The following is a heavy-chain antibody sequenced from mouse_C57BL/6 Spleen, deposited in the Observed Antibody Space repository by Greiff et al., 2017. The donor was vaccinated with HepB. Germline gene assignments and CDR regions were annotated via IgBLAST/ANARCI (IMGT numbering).Heavy chain of an antibody. CDR2: IYWDDDK. CDR3: ARVIFYGYGWYFDV. J-gene: IGHJ1*03. CDR1: GFSLSTSGMG. V-gene: IGHV8-12*01. Sequence: QVTLKESGPGILQSSQTLSLTCSFSGFSLSTSGMGVSWIRQPSGKGLEWLAHIYWDDDKRYNPSLKSRLTISKDTSRNQVFLKITSVDTADTATYYCARVIFYGYGWYFDVWGTGTTVTVSS. D-gene: IGHD2-2*01.